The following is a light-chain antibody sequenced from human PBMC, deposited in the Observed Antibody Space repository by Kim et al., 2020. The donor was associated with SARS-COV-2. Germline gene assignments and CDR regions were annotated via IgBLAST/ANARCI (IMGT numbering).Light chain of an antibody. Sequence: ALGQTVRITCQGDSLRNYDASWYQQRPGQAPVLVICGKNARPAGTLDRFSGSSPGNTASLTITGAQAEDEADYYCTSRDRSGNHWVFGGGTKVTVL. CDR3: TSRDRSGNHWV. V-gene: IGLV3-19*01. J-gene: IGLJ3*02. CDR1: SLRNYD. CDR2: GKN.